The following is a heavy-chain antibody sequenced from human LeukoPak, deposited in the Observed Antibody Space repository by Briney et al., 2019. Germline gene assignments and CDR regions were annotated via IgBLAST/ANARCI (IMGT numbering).Heavy chain of an antibody. CDR3: ASMQSPYYYDTGEDVFDI. CDR1: GFTFSSYW. Sequence: PGGSLRLSCAASGFTFSSYWMHWVRQAPGKGLVWISRVDSDGGSTSYADYVKGRFTVSRDNAKNTLYLQMNSLRTEDTAVYYCASMQSPYYYDTGEDVFDIWGQGTLVTVSS. J-gene: IGHJ3*02. D-gene: IGHD3-22*01. CDR2: VDSDGGST. V-gene: IGHV3-74*01.